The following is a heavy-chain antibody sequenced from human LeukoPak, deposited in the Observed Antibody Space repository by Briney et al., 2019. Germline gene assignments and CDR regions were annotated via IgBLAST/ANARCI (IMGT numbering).Heavy chain of an antibody. CDR3: AKDRSLVVVIAILFDY. V-gene: IGHV3-23*01. CDR1: GFTFSSYA. CDR2: ISGSGGST. Sequence: GGSLRLSCAASGFTFSSYAMSWVRQAPGKGLEWVSAISGSGGSTYYADSVKGRFTISRDNSKITLYLQMNSLRAEDTAVYYCAKDRSLVVVIAILFDYWGQGTLVTVSS. D-gene: IGHD2-21*01. J-gene: IGHJ4*02.